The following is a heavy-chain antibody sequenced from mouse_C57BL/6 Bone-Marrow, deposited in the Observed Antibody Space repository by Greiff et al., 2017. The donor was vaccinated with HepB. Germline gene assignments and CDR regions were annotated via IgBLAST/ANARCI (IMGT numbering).Heavy chain of an antibody. J-gene: IGHJ2*01. CDR3: ARFPIYDGYYLDY. V-gene: IGHV1-69*01. Sequence: VQLQQPGAELVMPGASVKLSCKASGYTFTSYWMHWVKQRPGQGLEWIGEIDPSDSYTNYNQKFKGKSTLTVDKSSSTAYMQLSSLTSEDSAVYYCARFPIYDGYYLDYWGQGTTLTVSS. D-gene: IGHD2-3*01. CDR1: GYTFTSYW. CDR2: IDPSDSYT.